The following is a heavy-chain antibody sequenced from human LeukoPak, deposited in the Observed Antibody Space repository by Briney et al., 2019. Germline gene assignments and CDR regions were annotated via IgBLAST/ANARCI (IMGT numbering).Heavy chain of an antibody. V-gene: IGHV4/OR15-8*01. J-gene: IGHJ4*02. CDR1: GGSITTTNW. CDR3: SRENAAFSPFGY. D-gene: IGHD6-25*01. CDR2: CSLEGLT. Sequence: SETLSLTCVVSGGSITTTNWWTWVRQFPGQGLQRIGECSLEGLTNYNPSLSSRITISLDRAKNHLSLHLSSVTAADTAVYFCSRENAAFSPFGYGGQGTLVAV.